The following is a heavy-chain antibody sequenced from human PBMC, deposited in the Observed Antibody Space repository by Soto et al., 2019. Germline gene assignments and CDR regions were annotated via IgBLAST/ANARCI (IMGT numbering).Heavy chain of an antibody. D-gene: IGHD6-13*01. Sequence: GGSLRLSCAASGFTFSSYGMHWFRQAPGKGLEWVAVISCDGSNKYYADSVKGRFTISRDNSKNTLYLQMNSLRAEDTAVYYCAKSSSSWYRSSYFDYWGQGTLVTVSS. V-gene: IGHV3-30*18. CDR3: AKSSSSWYRSSYFDY. CDR1: GFTFSSYG. J-gene: IGHJ4*02. CDR2: ISCDGSNK.